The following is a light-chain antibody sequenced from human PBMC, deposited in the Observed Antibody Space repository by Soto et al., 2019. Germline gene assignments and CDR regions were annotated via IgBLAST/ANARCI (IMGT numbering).Light chain of an antibody. CDR2: EGS. V-gene: IGLV2-23*01. J-gene: IGLJ3*02. CDR1: SSDVGTYNL. CDR3: CSYASSTTVV. Sequence: QSALPQPASVSGSPGQSIPISCTGTSSDVGTYNLVSWYQQHPGKAPKLMIYEGSKRPSGVSNRFSGSKSGNTAFLTISGLQAEDEADYYCCSYASSTTVVFGGGTKVTVL.